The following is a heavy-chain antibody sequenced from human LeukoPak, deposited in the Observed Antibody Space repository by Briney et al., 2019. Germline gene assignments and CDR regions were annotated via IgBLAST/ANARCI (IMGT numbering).Heavy chain of an antibody. J-gene: IGHJ5*02. Sequence: ASVKVSCKASGYTFTSYYMHWVRQAPGQGLEWMGIINPSGGSTSYAQKFQGRVTMTGDTSTGTVYMELSSLRSEDTAVYYCARARCSSTSCYSRWFDPWGQGTLVTVSS. D-gene: IGHD2-2*01. CDR2: INPSGGST. CDR1: GYTFTSYY. V-gene: IGHV1-46*03. CDR3: ARARCSSTSCYSRWFDP.